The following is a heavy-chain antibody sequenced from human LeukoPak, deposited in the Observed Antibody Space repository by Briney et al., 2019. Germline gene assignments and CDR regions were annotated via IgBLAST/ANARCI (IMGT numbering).Heavy chain of an antibody. Sequence: PSETLSLTCAVSGGSISSSNWWSWVRQPPGKGLEWIGEIYHSGSTTYNPSLKSRATISVDKSKNPFSLKLSSVTAADTAVYYCARAHGTTYCYGSGSHLGGFDPWGEGTLVTVSS. CDR2: IYHSGST. CDR3: ARAHGTTYCYGSGSHLGGFDP. V-gene: IGHV4-4*02. J-gene: IGHJ5*02. CDR1: GGSISSSNW. D-gene: IGHD3-10*01.